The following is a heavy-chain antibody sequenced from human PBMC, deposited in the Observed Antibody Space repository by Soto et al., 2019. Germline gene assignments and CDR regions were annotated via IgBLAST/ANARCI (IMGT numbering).Heavy chain of an antibody. CDR2: IIPILGIA. V-gene: IGHV1-69*08. Sequence: QVQLVQSGAEVKKPGSSVKVSCKASGGTFSSYTISWVRQAPGQGLEWMGRIIPILGIANYAQKFQGRVTITADKSTRTAYMELRSLTSEGTAVYYCARDREYCSSTSCYVGNFQLWGQGTLVTVSS. CDR1: GGTFSSYT. J-gene: IGHJ1*01. CDR3: ARDREYCSSTSCYVGNFQL. D-gene: IGHD2-2*01.